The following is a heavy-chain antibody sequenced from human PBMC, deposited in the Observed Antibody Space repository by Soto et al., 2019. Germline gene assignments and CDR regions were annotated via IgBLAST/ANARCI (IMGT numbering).Heavy chain of an antibody. CDR1: GFTFSSYG. J-gene: IGHJ6*02. Sequence: GGSLRLSCAASGFTFSSYGMHWVRQAPGKGLEWVAVISYDGSNKYYADSVKGRFTISRDNSKNTLYLQMNSLRAEDTAVYYCAKDSDIAVYGMDVWGQGTTVTVSS. V-gene: IGHV3-30*18. CDR3: AKDSDIAVYGMDV. CDR2: ISYDGSNK. D-gene: IGHD6-19*01.